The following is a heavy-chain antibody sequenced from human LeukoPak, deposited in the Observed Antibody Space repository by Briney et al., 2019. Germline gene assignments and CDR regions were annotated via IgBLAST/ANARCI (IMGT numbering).Heavy chain of an antibody. CDR2: IYYSGST. CDR1: GGSISSYY. CDR3: ARAPSYYDSSGYYRYYYMDV. Sequence: SETLSLTCTVSGGSISSYYWSWIRQPPGKGREWIGYIYYSGSTNYNPSLKSRVTISVDTSKNQFSLKLSSVTAADTAVYYCARAPSYYDSSGYYRYYYMDVWGKGTTVTVSS. D-gene: IGHD3-22*01. V-gene: IGHV4-59*01. J-gene: IGHJ6*03.